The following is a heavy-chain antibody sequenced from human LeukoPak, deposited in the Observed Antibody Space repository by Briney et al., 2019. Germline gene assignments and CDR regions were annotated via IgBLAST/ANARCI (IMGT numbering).Heavy chain of an antibody. CDR2: IYYSGST. CDR1: GGSVSSGSYY. J-gene: IGHJ4*02. Sequence: SETLSFTCTVSGGSVSSGSYYWSWIRQPPGKGLEWIGYIYYSGSTNYNPSLKSRVTISVDTSKNQFSLKLSSVTAADTAVYYCARSAPISPRYCSSTSCTDYWGQGTLVTVSS. D-gene: IGHD2-2*01. CDR3: ARSAPISPRYCSSTSCTDY. V-gene: IGHV4-61*01.